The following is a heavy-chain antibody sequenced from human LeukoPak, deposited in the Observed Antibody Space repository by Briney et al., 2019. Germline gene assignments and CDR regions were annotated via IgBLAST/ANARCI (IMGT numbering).Heavy chain of an antibody. CDR1: GGTFSSYA. Sequence: GASVKVSCKASGGTFSSYAISWVRQAPGQGLEWMGGIIPIFGTANYAQKFQGRVTITTDESTSTAYVELSSLRSEDTAVYYCASCSGGSCYSENYYYYMDVWGKGTTVTVSS. CDR2: IIPIFGTA. V-gene: IGHV1-69*05. CDR3: ASCSGGSCYSENYYYYMDV. D-gene: IGHD2-15*01. J-gene: IGHJ6*03.